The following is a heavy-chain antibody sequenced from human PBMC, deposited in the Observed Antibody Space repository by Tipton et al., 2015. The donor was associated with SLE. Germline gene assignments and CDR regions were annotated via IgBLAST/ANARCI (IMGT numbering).Heavy chain of an antibody. CDR2: ISSSSSYI. V-gene: IGHV3-21*01. Sequence: SLRLSCAASGFTFSSYTMNWVRRAPGKGLEWVSSISSSSSYIYYADSVKGRFTISRDNAKNSLYLQMNSLRAEDTAVYYCARDLDTAMVTFSAFDYWGQGTLVTVSS. CDR3: ARDLDTAMVTFSAFDY. J-gene: IGHJ4*02. D-gene: IGHD5-18*01. CDR1: GFTFSSYT.